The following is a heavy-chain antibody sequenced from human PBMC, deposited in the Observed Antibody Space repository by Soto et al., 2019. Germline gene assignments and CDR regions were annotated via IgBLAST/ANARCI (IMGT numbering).Heavy chain of an antibody. CDR1: GYSFTTYW. D-gene: IGHD1-26*01. V-gene: IGHV5-10-1*01. CDR2: IDPSDSYT. J-gene: IGHJ6*02. Sequence: PGESLKISCKGSGYSFTTYWITWVRQMPGEGLEWMGRIDPSDSYTNYGPSFQGHVTFSADKSISTAYLQWSSLKASDTAMYYCGLLSGSPGDYYYGMDVWGQGTKVTFSS. CDR3: GLLSGSPGDYYYGMDV.